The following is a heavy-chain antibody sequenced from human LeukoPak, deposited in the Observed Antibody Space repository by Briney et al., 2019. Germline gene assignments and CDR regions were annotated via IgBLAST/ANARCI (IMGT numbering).Heavy chain of an antibody. CDR1: GYTFTSYG. CDR3: ARSGYCSGGSCYSGAFDI. Sequence: GASVKVSCKASGYTFTSYGISWVRQAPGQGLEWMGWISGYNGNTNYAQKLQGRDTMTTDTSTSTAYMELRSLRSDDTAVYYCARSGYCSGGSCYSGAFDIWGQGTMVTVSS. J-gene: IGHJ3*02. CDR2: ISGYNGNT. D-gene: IGHD2-15*01. V-gene: IGHV1-18*01.